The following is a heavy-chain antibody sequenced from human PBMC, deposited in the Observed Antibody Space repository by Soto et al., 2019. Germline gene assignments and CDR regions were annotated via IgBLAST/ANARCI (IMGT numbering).Heavy chain of an antibody. J-gene: IGHJ3*02. CDR3: AREQQLVHRDAFDI. D-gene: IGHD6-13*01. Sequence: GGSLRLSCAASGFTFSSYSMNWVRQAPGKGLEWVSSISSSSSYIYYADSVKGRFTISRDNAKNSLYLQMNSLRAEDTAVYYCAREQQLVHRDAFDIWGQGTMVTVSS. CDR1: GFTFSSYS. CDR2: ISSSSSYI. V-gene: IGHV3-21*01.